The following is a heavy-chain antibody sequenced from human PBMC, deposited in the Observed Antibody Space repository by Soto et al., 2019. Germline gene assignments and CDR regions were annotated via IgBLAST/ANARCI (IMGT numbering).Heavy chain of an antibody. J-gene: IGHJ4*02. CDR3: ARDGPAGQSELDY. CDR1: GFTFSSYS. Sequence: EVQLVESGGGLVQPGGSLRLSCAASGFTFSSYSMNWVRQAPGKGLEWVSYISSSSSTIYYADSVKGRFTISRDNAKNSLYLQMNSLRAEDTAVYYCARDGPAGQSELDYWGQGTLVTVSS. CDR2: ISSSSSTI. V-gene: IGHV3-48*01.